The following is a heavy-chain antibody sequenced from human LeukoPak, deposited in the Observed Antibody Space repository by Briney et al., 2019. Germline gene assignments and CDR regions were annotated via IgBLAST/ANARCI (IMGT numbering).Heavy chain of an antibody. CDR3: ARERGTSSGWYYYYYYMDV. Sequence: GVSLRLFCAASGFTFSSYSMNWVRQAPGKGLEWVSYISSSSSYIYYADSGKVRFTISRDKAKNSLYLQMNSLRAEDTAVYYWARERGTSSGWYYYYYYMDVWGKGTTVTVSS. J-gene: IGHJ6*03. CDR2: ISSSSSYI. D-gene: IGHD6-19*01. V-gene: IGHV3-21*01. CDR1: GFTFSSYS.